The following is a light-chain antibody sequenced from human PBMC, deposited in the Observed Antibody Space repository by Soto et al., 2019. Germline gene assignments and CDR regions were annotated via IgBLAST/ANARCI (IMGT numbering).Light chain of an antibody. V-gene: IGKV3-20*01. CDR1: QSVSSGH. J-gene: IGKJ5*01. Sequence: ELVLTQSPGTLSLSPGGRATLSCRASQSVSSGHLAWYQQKPGQAPRLLIYGVSSRATGIPDRFGGSGSGTDLTLTISRLEPEDFEVYYCQQYGSSPITFGQGTRLDIK. CDR2: GVS. CDR3: QQYGSSPIT.